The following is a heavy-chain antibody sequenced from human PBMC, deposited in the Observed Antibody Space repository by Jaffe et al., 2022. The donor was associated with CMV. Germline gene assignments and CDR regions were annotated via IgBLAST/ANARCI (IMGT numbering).Heavy chain of an antibody. CDR1: GFAFSNSW. CDR2: ITKDGTST. CDR3: VDDRFGVHDY. D-gene: IGHD2-8*01. J-gene: IGHJ4*02. V-gene: IGHV3-74*01. Sequence: EVQLVESGGGLVQPGGSLRLSCVASGFAFSNSWMHWIRQIPGRGLEWVSRITKDGTSTSYADSVRGRFTISRDNAKNTLFLQMNSLRVEDTGLYYCVDDRFGVHDYWGQGTLVTVSS.